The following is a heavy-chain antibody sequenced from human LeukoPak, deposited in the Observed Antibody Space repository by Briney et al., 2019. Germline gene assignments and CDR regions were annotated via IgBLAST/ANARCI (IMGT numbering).Heavy chain of an antibody. J-gene: IGHJ4*02. CDR2: IKQDGSEK. V-gene: IGHV3-7*01. CDR3: ARDRVKYSEAVASHFDY. Sequence: GGSLRLSCAASGFTFSSYWMSWVRQAPGKGLEWVANIKQDGSEKYYVDSVKGRFTISRDNAKNSLYLQMNSLRAEDTAMYYCARDRVKYSEAVASHFDYWGQGTLVTVSS. D-gene: IGHD6-19*01. CDR1: GFTFSSYW.